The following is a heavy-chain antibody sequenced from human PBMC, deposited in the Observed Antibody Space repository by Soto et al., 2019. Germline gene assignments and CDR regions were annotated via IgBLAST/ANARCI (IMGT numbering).Heavy chain of an antibody. CDR1: GFTFDDYG. CDR3: ASGIVGATTYGMDV. D-gene: IGHD1-26*01. CDR2: INWNGGST. V-gene: IGHV3-20*04. J-gene: IGHJ6*02. Sequence: EVQLVESGGGVVRPGGSLRLSCAASGFTFDDYGMSWVRQAPGKGLEWVSGINWNGGSTGYADSVKGRFTISRDNAKNSRYLQMNSLRSEDTALYYCASGIVGATTYGMDVWGQGTTVTVSS.